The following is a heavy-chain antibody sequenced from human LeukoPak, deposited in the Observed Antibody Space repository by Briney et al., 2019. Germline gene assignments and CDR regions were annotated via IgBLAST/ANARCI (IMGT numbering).Heavy chain of an antibody. CDR1: GYTFTSYY. CDR2: INPSGGST. D-gene: IGHD4-23*01. J-gene: IGHJ4*02. V-gene: IGHV1-46*01. Sequence: EASAKVSCKASGYTFTSYYMHWVRQAPGQGLEWMGIINPSGGSTSYAQKFQGRVTMTTDTSTSTAYMELRSLSSDDTAVYYCAGDDYGGNSAFDYWGQGTLVTVSS. CDR3: AGDDYGGNSAFDY.